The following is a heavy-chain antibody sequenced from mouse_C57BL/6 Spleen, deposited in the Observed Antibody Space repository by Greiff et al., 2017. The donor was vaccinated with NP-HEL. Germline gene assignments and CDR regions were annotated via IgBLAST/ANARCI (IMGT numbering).Heavy chain of an antibody. CDR2: IYPGDGDT. V-gene: IGHV1-82*01. Sequence: QVQLQQSGPELVKPGASVKISCKASGYAFSSSWMNWVKQRLGKGLEWIGRIYPGDGDTNYNGKFKGKATLTADKSSSTAYMQLSSLTSEDSAVYFCAKGSMDYWGQGTSVTVSS. CDR1: GYAFSSSW. CDR3: AKGSMDY. J-gene: IGHJ4*01.